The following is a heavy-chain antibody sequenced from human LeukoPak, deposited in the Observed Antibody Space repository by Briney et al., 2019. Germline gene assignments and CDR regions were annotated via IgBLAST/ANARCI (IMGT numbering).Heavy chain of an antibody. J-gene: IGHJ5*02. Sequence: GASVKVSCKTSGYTFTGNYMHWVRQAPGQGLEWMGWINPKGGDTKYAQKFQGRVTVTRDTSSSTSYLELSRLRSDDTAIYYCARSQHNTFDPWGRGTLVTVSS. CDR2: INPKGGDT. CDR3: ARSQHNTFDP. V-gene: IGHV1-2*02. D-gene: IGHD1-1*01. CDR1: GYTFTGNY.